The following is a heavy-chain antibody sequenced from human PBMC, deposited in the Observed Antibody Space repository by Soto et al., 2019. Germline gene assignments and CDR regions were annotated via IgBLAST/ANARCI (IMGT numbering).Heavy chain of an antibody. J-gene: IGHJ6*02. CDR2: RSKANSYAT. CDR3: TRVVDTAMVGEYYYYYYGMDV. Sequence: RSKANSYATAYAASVKGRFTISRDDSKNTAYLQMNSLKTEDTAVYYCTRVVDTAMVGEYYYYYYGMDVWGQGTTVTVSS. D-gene: IGHD5-18*01. V-gene: IGHV3-73*01.